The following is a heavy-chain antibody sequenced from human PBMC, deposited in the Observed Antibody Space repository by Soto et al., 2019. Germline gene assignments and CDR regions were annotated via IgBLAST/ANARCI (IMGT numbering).Heavy chain of an antibody. CDR1: GGSISSGGYS. J-gene: IGHJ5*02. Sequence: SETLSLTCAVSGGSISSGGYSWSWIRQPPGKGLEWIGYTYHSGSTNYNPSLKSRVTISVDKSKNQFSLKLSSVTAADTAVYYCAGYAAAAGTVFWFDPWGQGTLVTVSS. CDR3: AGYAAAAGTVFWFDP. D-gene: IGHD6-13*01. V-gene: IGHV4-30-2*01. CDR2: TYHSGST.